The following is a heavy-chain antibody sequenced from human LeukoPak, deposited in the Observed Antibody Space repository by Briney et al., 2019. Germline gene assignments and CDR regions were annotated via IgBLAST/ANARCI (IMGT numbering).Heavy chain of an antibody. Sequence: SVKVSCKASGGTFSSYAISWVRQAPGQGLEWMGRIIPILGMANYAQKFQGRVTITADKSTSTAYMEVSSLRSEDTAVYYCASFYYDSRGYYNWFDPWGQGTLVTVSS. D-gene: IGHD3-22*01. V-gene: IGHV1-69*04. J-gene: IGHJ5*02. CDR1: GGTFSSYA. CDR2: IIPILGMA. CDR3: ASFYYDSRGYYNWFDP.